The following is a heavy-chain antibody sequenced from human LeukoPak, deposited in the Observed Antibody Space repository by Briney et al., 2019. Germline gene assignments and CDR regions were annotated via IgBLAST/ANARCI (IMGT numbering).Heavy chain of an antibody. V-gene: IGHV4-59*01. CDR3: ARGVSVSDY. Sequence: SETLSLTCTVSGGSISSYYWSWIRQPPGKGLEWIGYIYYSGGTNYNPSLKSRVTISVDTSKNQFSLKLSSVTAADTAVYYCARGVSVSDYWGQGTLVTVSS. CDR1: GGSISSYY. J-gene: IGHJ4*02. CDR2: IYYSGGT.